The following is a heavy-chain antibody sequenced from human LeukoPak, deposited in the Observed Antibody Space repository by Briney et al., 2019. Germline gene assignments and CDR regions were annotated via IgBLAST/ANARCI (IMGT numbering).Heavy chain of an antibody. V-gene: IGHV1-2*02. Sequence: ASVKVSCKASGYTFTGYYMHWVRQAPGHGLEWMGWINPNSGGTNYAQKFQGRVTMTRDTSISTAYMELSRLRSDDTAVYYFARSAQVVPAAIGFDPWGQGTLVTVSS. CDR1: GYTFTGYY. J-gene: IGHJ5*02. CDR3: ARSAQVVPAAIGFDP. D-gene: IGHD2-2*02. CDR2: INPNSGGT.